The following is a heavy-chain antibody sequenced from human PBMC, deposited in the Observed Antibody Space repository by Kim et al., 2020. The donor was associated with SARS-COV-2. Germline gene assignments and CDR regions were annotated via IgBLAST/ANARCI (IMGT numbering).Heavy chain of an antibody. J-gene: IGHJ4*02. CDR3: EVAGY. Sequence: GGSLRLSCAASGFSFSSYDMLWVRQAPGKGLEWVSYISSSSSTIYYADSVKGRFTISRDNAKNSLYLQMNSLRADDTAVYYCEVAGYWGQGALVTVPA. V-gene: IGHV3-48*04. CDR2: ISSSSSTI. CDR1: GFSFSSYD.